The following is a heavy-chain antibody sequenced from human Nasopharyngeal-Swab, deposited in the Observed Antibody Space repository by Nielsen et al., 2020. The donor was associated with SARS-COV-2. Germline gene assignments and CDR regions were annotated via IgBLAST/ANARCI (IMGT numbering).Heavy chain of an antibody. V-gene: IGHV4-59*02. CDR2: ITDTGRT. CDR1: AASVTTYY. Sequence: SETLSLTCTVSAASVTTYYWGWIRQSPGKGLEWSAYITDTGRTKYNPSLETRVTISQDTSRTRFSLRLTSVTAAETAMYYCAGIPYTGCHSSYGWFDLWRQGILVTVSS. CDR3: AGIPYTGCHSSYGWFDL. D-gene: IGHD2-8*02. J-gene: IGHJ5*02.